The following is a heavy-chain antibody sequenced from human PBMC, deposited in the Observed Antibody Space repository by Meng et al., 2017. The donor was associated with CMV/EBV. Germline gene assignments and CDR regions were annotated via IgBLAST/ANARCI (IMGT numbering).Heavy chain of an antibody. V-gene: IGHV3-66*01. D-gene: IGHD3-10*01. CDR1: GFNVRDKY. J-gene: IGHJ4*02. Sequence: VHLVESGGCLAQPGGFLVLSCAASGFNVRDKYMSWVRQAPGKGLEWVCIIYRGDNTYYIDSVKDRFTVSRDNSKNTMYLQMNSLRVEDTAVYYCTGDSVSNPNLDYWGQGTLVTVSS. CDR3: TGDSVSNPNLDY. CDR2: IYRGDNT.